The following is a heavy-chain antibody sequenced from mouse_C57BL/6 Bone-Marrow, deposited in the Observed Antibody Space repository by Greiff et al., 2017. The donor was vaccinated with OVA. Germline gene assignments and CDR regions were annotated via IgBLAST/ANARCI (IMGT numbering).Heavy chain of an antibody. CDR1: GFNIKDDY. Sequence: EVKLQQSGAELVRPGASVKLSCTASGFNIKDDYMHWVKQRPEQGLEWIGWIDPENGDTEYASKFQGKATITADTSSNTAYLQLSSLTSEDTAVYYCTTPFITTVVAGGLDYWGQGTTLTVSS. CDR3: TTPFITTVVAGGLDY. D-gene: IGHD1-1*01. V-gene: IGHV14-4*01. J-gene: IGHJ2*01. CDR2: IDPENGDT.